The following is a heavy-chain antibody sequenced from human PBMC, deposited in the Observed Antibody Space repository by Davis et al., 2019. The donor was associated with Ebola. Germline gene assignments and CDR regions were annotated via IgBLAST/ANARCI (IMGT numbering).Heavy chain of an antibody. CDR1: GFTFSSYA. CDR3: ARGDAGKYGMDV. V-gene: IGHV3-30-3*01. Sequence: GESLKISCAASGFTFSSYAMHWVRQAPGKGLEWVAVISYDGSNKYYADSVKGRFTISRDNSKNTLYLQMNSLRAEDTAVYYCARGDAGKYGMDVWGQGTTVTVSS. CDR2: ISYDGSNK. J-gene: IGHJ6*02.